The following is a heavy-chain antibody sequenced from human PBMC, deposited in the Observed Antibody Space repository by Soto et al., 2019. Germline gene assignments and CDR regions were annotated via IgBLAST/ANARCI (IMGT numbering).Heavy chain of an antibody. D-gene: IGHD2-15*01. Sequence: GGSLRLSCAASGFIVRSSHMSWVRQAPGKGLEWVSIMYSGGDTYYAVSVKGRFTISRDTSKNTVYLQMNSLRAEDTAVYYCAKDYCSGGSCYWGYYFDYWGQGTLVTVSS. CDR3: AKDYCSGGSCYWGYYFDY. CDR2: MYSGGDT. J-gene: IGHJ4*02. V-gene: IGHV3-53*01. CDR1: GFIVRSSH.